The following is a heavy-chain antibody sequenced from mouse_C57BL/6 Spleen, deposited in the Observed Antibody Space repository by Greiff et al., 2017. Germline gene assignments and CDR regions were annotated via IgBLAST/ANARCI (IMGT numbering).Heavy chain of an antibody. CDR1: GYTFTSYW. V-gene: IGHV1-64*01. J-gene: IGHJ2*01. CDR2: IHPNSGST. D-gene: IGHD2-1*01. CDR3: ARSEGNYGRNY. Sequence: VQLQQSGAELVKPGASVKLSCKASGYTFTSYWMHWVKQRPGQGLEWIGMIHPNSGSTNYNEKFKSKATLTVDKSSSTAYMQLSSLTSEDSAVYYCARSEGNYGRNYWGQGTTLTVSS.